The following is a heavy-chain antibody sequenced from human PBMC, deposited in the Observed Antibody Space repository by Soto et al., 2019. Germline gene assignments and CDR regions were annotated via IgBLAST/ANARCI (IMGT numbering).Heavy chain of an antibody. V-gene: IGHV3-48*01. D-gene: IGHD2-2*01. Sequence: GGSLRLSCAASGFTFSSYSMNWVRQAPGKGLEWVSYISSSSSTLYYADSVKGRFTISRDNAKNSLYLQMNSLRAEDTAVYYCARVAVVVPAAHSHPHWYFDLGGRGTLVTVSS. CDR1: GFTFSSYS. CDR2: ISSSSSTL. CDR3: ARVAVVVPAAHSHPHWYFDL. J-gene: IGHJ2*01.